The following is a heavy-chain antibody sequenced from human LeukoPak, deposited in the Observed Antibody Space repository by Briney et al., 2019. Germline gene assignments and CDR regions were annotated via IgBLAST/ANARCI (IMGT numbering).Heavy chain of an antibody. J-gene: IGHJ6*03. CDR3: ARARVGATRLYYYYMDV. D-gene: IGHD1-26*01. CDR2: IYTSGST. V-gene: IGHV4-4*07. Sequence: PSETLSLTCTVSGGSISSYYWSWIRQPAGKGLEWIGRIYTSGSTNYNPSLKSRVTMSVDTSKNQFSLKLSSVTAADTAVYYCARARVGATRLYYYYMDVWGKGTTVTVSS. CDR1: GGSISSYY.